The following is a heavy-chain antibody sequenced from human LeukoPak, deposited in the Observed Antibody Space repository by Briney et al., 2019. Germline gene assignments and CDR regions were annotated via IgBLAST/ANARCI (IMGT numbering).Heavy chain of an antibody. D-gene: IGHD3-3*01. CDR1: GGSFSGYY. CDR2: INHSGST. J-gene: IGHJ5*02. CDR3: ARRCRYYDFWSGYYNSFDP. V-gene: IGHV4-34*01. Sequence: KPSETLSLTCAAYGGSFSGYYWSWVRQPPGKGLEWVGEINHSGSTNYNPSLTSRITISVGTSKKQFSLKLSSAPASETAVYYWARRCRYYDFWSGYYNSFDPWGERTLVTVSS.